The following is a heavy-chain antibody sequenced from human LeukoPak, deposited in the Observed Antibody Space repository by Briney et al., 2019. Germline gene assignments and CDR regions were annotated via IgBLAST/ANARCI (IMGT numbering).Heavy chain of an antibody. CDR3: ARGRKPSMGDYYYYYYMDV. J-gene: IGHJ6*03. V-gene: IGHV1-69*04. CDR2: IIPILGIA. CDR1: GGTFSSYA. D-gene: IGHD6-6*01. Sequence: SVKVSCKASGGTFSSYAISWVRQAPGQGLEWMGRIIPILGIANYAQKFQGRVTITADKSTSTAYMELSSLRSEDTAVYYCARGRKPSMGDYYYYYYMDVWGKGTTVTVSS.